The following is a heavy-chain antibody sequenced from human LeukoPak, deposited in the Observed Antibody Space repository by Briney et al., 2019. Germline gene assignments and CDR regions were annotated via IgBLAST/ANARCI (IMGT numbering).Heavy chain of an antibody. D-gene: IGHD6-13*01. Sequence: SETLSLTCAVYGGSFSGYYWSWLRQPPGKGLEWLGEINHSGSTNYNPSLKSRVTISVDTSKNQFSLKLSSVTAADTAVYYCARGRQLVLLRKRNWFDHWGQGTLVTVSS. J-gene: IGHJ5*02. CDR3: ARGRQLVLLRKRNWFDH. CDR2: INHSGST. CDR1: GGSFSGYY. V-gene: IGHV4-34*01.